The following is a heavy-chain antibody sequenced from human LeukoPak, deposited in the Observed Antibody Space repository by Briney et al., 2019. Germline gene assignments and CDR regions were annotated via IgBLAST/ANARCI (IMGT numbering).Heavy chain of an antibody. V-gene: IGHV4-38-2*02. CDR2: IYHSGST. J-gene: IGHJ5*02. D-gene: IGHD2-15*01. CDR3: ARVIVVVVAATGGWFDP. Sequence: SETLSLTCTVSGYSISSGYYWGWIRQPPGKGLEWIGSIYHSGSTYYSPSLKSQVTISVDTSKNQFSLKLSSVTAADTAVYYCARVIVVVVAATGGWFDPWGQGTLVTVSS. CDR1: GYSISSGYY.